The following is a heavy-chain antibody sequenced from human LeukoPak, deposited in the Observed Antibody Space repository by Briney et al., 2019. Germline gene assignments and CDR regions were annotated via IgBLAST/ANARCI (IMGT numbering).Heavy chain of an antibody. CDR3: VRVIGTYLDF. J-gene: IGHJ4*02. Sequence: GGSLRLSCAASRFPFSSYGMNWVRQAPGKGLEWVSYISASGSNIYYLDSVKGRFTVSRDNAMNSLFLQMDRPRAEDTAVYYCVRVIGTYLDFWGQGTLVTVSS. CDR2: ISASGSNI. V-gene: IGHV3-48*01. D-gene: IGHD1-1*01. CDR1: RFPFSSYG.